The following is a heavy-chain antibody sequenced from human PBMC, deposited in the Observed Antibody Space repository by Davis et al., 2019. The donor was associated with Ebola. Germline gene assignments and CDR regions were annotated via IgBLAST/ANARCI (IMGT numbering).Heavy chain of an antibody. CDR1: GYTFTRYG. J-gene: IGHJ5*02. Sequence: AASVKVSCKASGYTFTRYGISWERQAPGQGLEWMGWISAYNGNTNYAQNLQGRVTMTTDTSTSTAYMEVRSLRYDDTAVYYCARAVTMVLPSGWFDPWGQGTLVTVSS. D-gene: IGHD3-10*01. V-gene: IGHV1-18*01. CDR3: ARAVTMVLPSGWFDP. CDR2: ISAYNGNT.